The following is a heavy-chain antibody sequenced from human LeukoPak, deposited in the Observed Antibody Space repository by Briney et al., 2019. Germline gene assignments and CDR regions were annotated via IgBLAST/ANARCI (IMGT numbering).Heavy chain of an antibody. CDR2: INPSGGST. CDR3: ARDRSGYYFDY. D-gene: IGHD3-22*01. V-gene: IGHV1-46*01. J-gene: IGHJ4*02. Sequence: GASVKVSCKASGYTFTTFDINWVRQATGHGLEWMGIINPSGGSTSYAQKFQGRVTMTRDMSTSTVYMELSSLRSEDTAVYYCARDRSGYYFDYWGQGTLVTVSS. CDR1: GYTFTTFD.